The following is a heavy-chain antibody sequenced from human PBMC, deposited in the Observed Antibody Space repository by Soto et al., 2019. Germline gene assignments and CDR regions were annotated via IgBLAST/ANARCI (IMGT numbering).Heavy chain of an antibody. CDR1: GFIFSGSG. D-gene: IGHD3-22*01. V-gene: IGHV3-30*03. CDR2: ISYDGSRT. J-gene: IGHJ5*01. Sequence: QVQLVESGGGVVQPGRSLRLTCAASGFIFSGSGMHWVRQAPGKGLEWVALISYDGSRTYYADSVRDRFTISRDNGQNTLYLQMNSLRAEATAVYFCARCVGGSMYDNSGKYDSWGQGTLVIVSS. CDR3: ARCVGGSMYDNSGKYDS.